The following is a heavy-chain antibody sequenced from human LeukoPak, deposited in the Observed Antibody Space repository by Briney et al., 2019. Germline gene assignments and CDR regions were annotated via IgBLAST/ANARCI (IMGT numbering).Heavy chain of an antibody. CDR1: GGTFSSYA. CDR3: ARHSDFWSGYFDY. CDR2: IIPIFGTA. J-gene: IGHJ4*02. Sequence: SVKVSCKASGGTFSSYAISWVRQAPGQGLEWMGGIIPIFGTASYAQKFQGRVTITADESTSTAYMELSSLRSEDTAVYYCARHSDFWSGYFDYWGQGTLVTVSS. V-gene: IGHV1-69*13. D-gene: IGHD3-3*01.